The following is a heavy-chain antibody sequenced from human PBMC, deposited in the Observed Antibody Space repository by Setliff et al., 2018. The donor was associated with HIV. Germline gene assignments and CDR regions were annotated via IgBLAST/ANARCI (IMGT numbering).Heavy chain of an antibody. V-gene: IGHV4-61*09. Sequence: PSETLSLTCTVSGGSISSGSYYWSWIRQPAGKGLEWIGHIYTSESTNYNPSLKSRVTISVDTSKNQFSLKLSSVTAADTAVYYCARGALQGGTGSYYEGFDYWGQGTLVTVSS. CDR1: GGSISSGSYY. D-gene: IGHD1-26*01. CDR2: IYTSEST. CDR3: ARGALQGGTGSYYEGFDY. J-gene: IGHJ4*02.